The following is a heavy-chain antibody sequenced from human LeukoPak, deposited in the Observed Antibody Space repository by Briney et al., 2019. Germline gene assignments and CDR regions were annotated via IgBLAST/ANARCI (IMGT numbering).Heavy chain of an antibody. Sequence: GGSLRPTCAASGFTFSSYAMHWVRQAPGKGLEGVAVISYDRSNKYYADSVKGRFTISRDNSKNTLYLQMNSLRAEDTAVYYCARSGYSYGSYYFDYWGQGTLVTVSS. V-gene: IGHV3-30-3*01. D-gene: IGHD5-18*01. CDR1: GFTFSSYA. J-gene: IGHJ4*02. CDR2: ISYDRSNK. CDR3: ARSGYSYGSYYFDY.